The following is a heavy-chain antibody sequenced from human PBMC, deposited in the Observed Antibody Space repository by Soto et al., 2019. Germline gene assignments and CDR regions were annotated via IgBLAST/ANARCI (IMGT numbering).Heavy chain of an antibody. D-gene: IGHD3-16*01. CDR1: GGSISSSNW. CDR2: IYHSGST. CDR3: ARPYYDYVWGSYGYWGDAFDI. Sequence: LETLSLTCAVSGGSISSSNWWSWVRQPPGKGLEWIGEIYHSGSTNYNPSLKSRVTISVDKSKNQFSLKLSSVTAADTAVYYCARPYYDYVWGSYGYWGDAFDIWGQGTMVTVSS. J-gene: IGHJ3*02. V-gene: IGHV4-4*02.